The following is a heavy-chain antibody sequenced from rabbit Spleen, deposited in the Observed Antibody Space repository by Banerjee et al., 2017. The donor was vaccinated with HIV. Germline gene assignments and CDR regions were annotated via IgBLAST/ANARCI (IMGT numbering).Heavy chain of an antibody. CDR2: IGTGSGST. Sequence: QSLEESGGGLVKPGASLTLTCKASGFSFSGGYDMCWVRQAPGKGLEWIGCIGTGSGSTYYASWAKGRFTISKTSSTTVTLQMTSLTAADSATYFCASGYSDVYFSLWGPGTLVTVS. CDR1: GFSFSGGYD. CDR3: ASGYSDVYFSL. V-gene: IGHV1S40*01. D-gene: IGHD1-1*01. J-gene: IGHJ4*01.